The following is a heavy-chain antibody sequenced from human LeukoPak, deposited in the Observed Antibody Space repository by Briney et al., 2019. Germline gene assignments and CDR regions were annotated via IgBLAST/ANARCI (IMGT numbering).Heavy chain of an antibody. D-gene: IGHD5-24*01. Sequence: SETLSLTCTVSGGSISSYYWSWIRQPPGKGLEWIGYIYTSGSTNYNPSLKSRVTISVDTSKNQFSLKLSSVTAADTAVYYCARHVTMATIIDYWGQGTLVTVSS. J-gene: IGHJ4*02. CDR2: IYTSGST. CDR1: GGSISSYY. V-gene: IGHV4-4*09. CDR3: ARHVTMATIIDY.